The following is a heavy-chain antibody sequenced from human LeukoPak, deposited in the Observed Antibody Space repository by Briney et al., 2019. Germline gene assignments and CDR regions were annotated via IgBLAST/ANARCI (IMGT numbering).Heavy chain of an antibody. V-gene: IGHV1-18*01. D-gene: IGHD2-15*01. CDR2: ISVHNGNT. J-gene: IGHJ6*02. CDR3: ARDYVVVVGGNFYYGMDV. CDR1: GYTFTSYA. Sequence: ASVKVSCKASGYTFTSYAVNWVRQAPGQGLEWMGWISVHNGNTHYAQKLQGRVTMTTDTSTGTAYMELRSLRSDDTAVYYCARDYVVVVGGNFYYGMDVWGQGTTVTVSS.